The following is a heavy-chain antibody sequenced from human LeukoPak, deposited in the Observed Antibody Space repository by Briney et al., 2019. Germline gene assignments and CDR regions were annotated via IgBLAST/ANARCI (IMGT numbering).Heavy chain of an antibody. V-gene: IGHV3-48*03. Sequence: GGSLRLSCAASGFTFSSYEMNWVRQAPGKGLEWVSYISSSGSTIYYADSVKGRFTISRDNAKNSLYLQMNSLRAEDTAVYYCASGGAVAGMAYWGQGTLVTVSS. CDR2: ISSSGSTI. CDR1: GFTFSSYE. D-gene: IGHD6-19*01. J-gene: IGHJ4*02. CDR3: ASGGAVAGMAY.